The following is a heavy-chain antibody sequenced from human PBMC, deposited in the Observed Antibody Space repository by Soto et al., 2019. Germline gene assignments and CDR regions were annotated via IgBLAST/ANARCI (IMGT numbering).Heavy chain of an antibody. J-gene: IGHJ6*02. Sequence: QVQLQESGPGLVKPSETLAVTCTVSGGSVSSGSYYWSWIRPPPGKGLEWVGCISDTGSGAYNPSLMSRVTISVHTSKRQFSLRLNSVTAADTAVYYCARAHSGYDPLGMDVWGQGTTVTVSS. V-gene: IGHV4-61*01. D-gene: IGHD5-12*01. CDR2: ISDTGSG. CDR1: GGSVSSGSYY. CDR3: ARAHSGYDPLGMDV.